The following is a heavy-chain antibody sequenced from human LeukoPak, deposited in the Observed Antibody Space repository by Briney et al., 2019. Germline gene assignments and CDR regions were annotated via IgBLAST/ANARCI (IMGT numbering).Heavy chain of an antibody. J-gene: IGHJ4*02. CDR3: AKGGNSGGLYYFDY. CDR1: GFDFSTYS. Sequence: GGSLRLSCEVSGFDFSTYSMNWVRQAPGKGLEWVSAISGSGGSTYFANSVKGRFTISRDNSKNTLDLQMNSLRAEDTAVYYCAKGGNSGGLYYFDYWGQGTLVTVSS. D-gene: IGHD1-7*01. V-gene: IGHV3-23*01. CDR2: ISGSGGST.